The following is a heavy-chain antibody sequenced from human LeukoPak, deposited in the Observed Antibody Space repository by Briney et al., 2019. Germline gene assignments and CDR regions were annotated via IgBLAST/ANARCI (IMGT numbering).Heavy chain of an antibody. V-gene: IGHV3-48*03. Sequence: GGSLRLSCAASGFTFSSYEMKWVRQAPGKGPEWVSYISSSGNTKYYADSVKGRFTISRDSAKKSLYLEVNSLRAEDTAVYYCARAQYRAIDYWGQGTLVTVSS. D-gene: IGHD6-6*01. J-gene: IGHJ4*02. CDR1: GFTFSSYE. CDR3: ARAQYRAIDY. CDR2: ISSSGNTK.